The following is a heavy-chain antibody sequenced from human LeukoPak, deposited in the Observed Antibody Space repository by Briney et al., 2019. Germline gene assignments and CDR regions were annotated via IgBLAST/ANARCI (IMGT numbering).Heavy chain of an antibody. J-gene: IGHJ6*03. V-gene: IGHV4-39*07. CDR2: IYYSGST. Sequence: SETLSPTCTVSGGSISSSSYYWGWIRQPPGKGLEWIGSIYYSGSTYYNPSLKSRVTISVDTSKNQFSLKLSSVTAADTAVYYCARDRVGYSSSWGRYYYYYYMDVWGKGTTVTVSS. CDR1: GGSISSSSYY. D-gene: IGHD6-6*01. CDR3: ARDRVGYSSSWGRYYYYYYMDV.